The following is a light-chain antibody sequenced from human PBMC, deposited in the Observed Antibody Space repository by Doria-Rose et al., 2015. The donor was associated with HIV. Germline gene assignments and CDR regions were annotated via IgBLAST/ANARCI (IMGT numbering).Light chain of an antibody. CDR1: QSFSSTY. CDR2: DGS. CDR3: HQYGTSWT. V-gene: IGKV3-20*01. J-gene: IGKJ1*01. Sequence: TQSPGTLSLSPGERATLSCRASQSFSSTYLAWYQQKPGQAPSLLIYDGSTRATGIPDRFSVSGSGTDFTLIINRLEPEDFALYYCHQYGTSWTFGQGTKVEI.